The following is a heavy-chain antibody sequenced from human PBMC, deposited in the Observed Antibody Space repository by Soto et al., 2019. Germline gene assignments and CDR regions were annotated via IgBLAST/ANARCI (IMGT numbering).Heavy chain of an antibody. J-gene: IGHJ4*02. CDR2: IYYSGST. V-gene: IGHV4-59*01. CDR1: GGSISSYY. Sequence: SETLSLTCTVSGGSISSYYWSWIRQPPGKGLEWIGYIYYSGSTNYNPSLKSRVTISVDTSKNQFSLKLSSVTAADTAVYYCARASLYYYDSRLDDPGQGTRVTVSS. CDR3: ARASLYYYDSRLDD. D-gene: IGHD3-22*01.